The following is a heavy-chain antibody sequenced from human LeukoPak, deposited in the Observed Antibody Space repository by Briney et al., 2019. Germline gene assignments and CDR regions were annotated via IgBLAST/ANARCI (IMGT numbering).Heavy chain of an antibody. J-gene: IGHJ1*01. CDR1: GYTFTGYY. Sequence: GASVKASCKASGYTFTGYYMHWVRQAPGQGLEWMGWINPNSGGTNYAQKFQGRVTMTRDTSISTAYMELSRLRSDDTAVYYCARVKRNYPLDQYFQHWGQGTLVTVSS. CDR3: ARVKRNYPLDQYFQH. D-gene: IGHD1-7*01. CDR2: INPNSGGT. V-gene: IGHV1-2*02.